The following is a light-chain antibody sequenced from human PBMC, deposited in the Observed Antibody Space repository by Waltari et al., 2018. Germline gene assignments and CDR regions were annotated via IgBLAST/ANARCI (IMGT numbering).Light chain of an antibody. CDR3: CSYAGSYTWV. J-gene: IGLJ3*02. Sequence: QSALTQPRSVSGSPGQSVTISCTGTSSDVGGYNYVSWYQQHPGKALKLMIYDVTQRPAGVPIRFSGSKSGNAASLTISGLQAEDEADYYCCSYAGSYTWVFGGGTKLTVL. CDR2: DVT. CDR1: SSDVGGYNY. V-gene: IGLV2-11*01.